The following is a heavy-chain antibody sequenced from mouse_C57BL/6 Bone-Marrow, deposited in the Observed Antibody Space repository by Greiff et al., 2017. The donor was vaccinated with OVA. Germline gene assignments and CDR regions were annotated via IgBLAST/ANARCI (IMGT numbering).Heavy chain of an antibody. Sequence: EVQVVESGGGLVQPGGSLKLSCAASGFTFSDYGMAWVRQAPRKGPEWVAFISNLAYSIYYADTVTGRFTISRENAKNTLYLEMSSLRSEDTAMYYCARHPAFTTVVANYYAMDYWGQGTSVTVSS. V-gene: IGHV5-15*01. J-gene: IGHJ4*01. CDR1: GFTFSDYG. CDR3: ARHPAFTTVVANYYAMDY. CDR2: ISNLAYSI. D-gene: IGHD1-1*01.